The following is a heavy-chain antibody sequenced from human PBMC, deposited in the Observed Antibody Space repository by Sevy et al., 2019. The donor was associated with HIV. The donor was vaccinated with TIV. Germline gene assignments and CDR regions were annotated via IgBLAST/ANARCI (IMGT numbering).Heavy chain of an antibody. CDR1: GFTFSSYS. V-gene: IGHV3-21*01. CDR3: ARGRPYSNSPDAFDI. D-gene: IGHD4-4*01. J-gene: IGHJ3*02. CDR2: ISSSSSYI. Sequence: GGSLRLSCAASGFTFSSYSMNWVRQAPGKGLEWVSSISSSSSYIYYADSVKGRFTISRDNAKSSLYLQMNSLRAEDTAVYYCARGRPYSNSPDAFDIWGQGTMVTVSS.